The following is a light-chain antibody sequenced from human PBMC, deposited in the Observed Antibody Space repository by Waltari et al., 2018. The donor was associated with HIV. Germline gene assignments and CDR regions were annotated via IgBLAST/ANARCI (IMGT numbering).Light chain of an antibody. J-gene: IGLJ2*01. V-gene: IGLV2-14*03. CDR1: SSDVGAYTY. CDR3: SSYTSSSTVV. CDR2: DVS. Sequence: QSALTQPASVSGSPGQSITISCTVTSSDVGAYTYVSWYQLHPGKAPKLMIYDVSNRPSGVSDRFSGSKSANTASLTISGLQAEDEAHYYCSSYTSSSTVVFGGGTKLTVL.